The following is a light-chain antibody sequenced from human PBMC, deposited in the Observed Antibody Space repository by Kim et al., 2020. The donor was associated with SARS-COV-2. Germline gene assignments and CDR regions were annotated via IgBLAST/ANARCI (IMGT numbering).Light chain of an antibody. V-gene: IGKV1-33*01. CDR1: QDMANR. CDR2: DAS. J-gene: IGKJ2*01. CDR3: QQSDNLPYT. Sequence: ASVGDEVTIICQASQDMANRVNWYQHKPGKAPNLLIYDASNLEAGAPSRFSGTRFGTDFTFTIGSLQPEDIATYYCQQSDNLPYTFGLGTKVDIK.